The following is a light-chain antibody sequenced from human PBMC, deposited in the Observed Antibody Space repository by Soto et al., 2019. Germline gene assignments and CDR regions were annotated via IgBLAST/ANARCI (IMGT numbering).Light chain of an antibody. J-gene: IGKJ1*01. Sequence: DIVMTQSPDSLAVSLGERATINCKSSQSVLYSSNNKNYLAWYQQKPGQPPKLLIYWASTRESGVPDRFSGSGSGTDFTLTISSLQAEDVAVHYCQQYYSTPTFGQGPKVEIK. CDR3: QQYYSTPT. CDR2: WAS. V-gene: IGKV4-1*01. CDR1: QSVLYSSNNKNY.